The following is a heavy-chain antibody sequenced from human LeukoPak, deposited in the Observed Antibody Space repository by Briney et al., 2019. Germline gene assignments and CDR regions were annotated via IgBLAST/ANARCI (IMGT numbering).Heavy chain of an antibody. J-gene: IGHJ4*02. Sequence: SETLSHTCTVSGGSISSYYWSWIRQPPGKGLEWIGYIYYSGSTNYNPSLKSRVTISVDTSKNQFSLKLSSVTAADTAVYYCARSAYPDSSSWYERSYYFDYWGQGTLVTVSS. V-gene: IGHV4-59*01. CDR3: ARSAYPDSSSWYERSYYFDY. D-gene: IGHD6-13*01. CDR1: GGSISSYY. CDR2: IYYSGST.